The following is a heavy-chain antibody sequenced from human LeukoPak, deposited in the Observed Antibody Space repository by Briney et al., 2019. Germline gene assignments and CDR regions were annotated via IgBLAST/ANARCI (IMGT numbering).Heavy chain of an antibody. J-gene: IGHJ4*02. D-gene: IGHD2-15*01. Sequence: SETLSLTCVVSGVSVSGYYWGWIRQPPGRGLEWIGYVYYSGSTNYNPSFKSRITISVDTSGNQFSLQLSSVTAADTAVYYCARIHRYCSGGACYVLDNWGQGTLVAVSS. CDR1: GVSVSGYY. V-gene: IGHV4-59*02. CDR2: VYYSGST. CDR3: ARIHRYCSGGACYVLDN.